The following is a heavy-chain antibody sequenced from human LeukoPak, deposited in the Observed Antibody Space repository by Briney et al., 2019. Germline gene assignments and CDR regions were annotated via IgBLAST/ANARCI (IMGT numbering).Heavy chain of an antibody. CDR1: GYTFTGYY. D-gene: IGHD6-19*01. CDR3: AKIGDSGWFPDY. CDR2: INPNSGGT. J-gene: IGHJ4*02. V-gene: IGHV1-2*02. Sequence: ASVKVSCKASGYTFTGYYMHWVRQAPGQGLEWMGWINPNSGGTNFAQKFQGRVTMTRDTSISTAYMEVSSLRSDDTAIYYCAKIGDSGWFPDYRGQGTLVTVSS.